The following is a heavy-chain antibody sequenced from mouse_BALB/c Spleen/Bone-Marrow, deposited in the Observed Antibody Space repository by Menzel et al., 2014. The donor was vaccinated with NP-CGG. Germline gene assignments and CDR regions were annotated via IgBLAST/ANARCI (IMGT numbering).Heavy chain of an antibody. J-gene: IGHJ2*01. Sequence: VQRVESGAELVRPGASVKLSCKASGYTFTSYWMNWVRQRPGQGLEWIGMIDPSDSETHYNQMFKDKASLTVDKSSSTAYMQLSSLTSEDSAVYYCARNWAFDYWGQGATLTVSS. CDR2: IDPSDSET. CDR3: ARNWAFDY. D-gene: IGHD4-1*01. CDR1: GYTFTSYW. V-gene: IGHV1-61*01.